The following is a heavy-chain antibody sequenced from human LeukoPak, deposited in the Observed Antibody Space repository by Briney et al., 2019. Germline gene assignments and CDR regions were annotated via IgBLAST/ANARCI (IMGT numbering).Heavy chain of an antibody. CDR2: INPNSGAT. Sequence: VASVKVSCKASGYTFSGYYMHWVRQAPGQGLEWMGWINPNSGATNYAQTLQGRVTMTRDTSISIVYMELSRLRTDDTAVYYCARALRYDYSSRYYAYWGQGTVDSDSS. J-gene: IGHJ4*02. CDR1: GYTFSGYY. CDR3: ARALRYDYSSRYYAY. D-gene: IGHD3-22*01. V-gene: IGHV1-2*02.